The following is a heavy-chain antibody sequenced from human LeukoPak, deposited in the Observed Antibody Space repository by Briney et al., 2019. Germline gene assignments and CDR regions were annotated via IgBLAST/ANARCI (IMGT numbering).Heavy chain of an antibody. Sequence: SQTLSLTCAISGDSVSSNSAAWNWIRQSPSRGLEWLGGAYYRSMWYTDYAVSVKSRITINPDTSKNQFSLQLNSVTPEDTAVYYCARDRVGGNSPYFDYWGQGTLVTVSS. CDR3: ARDRVGGNSPYFDY. CDR1: GDSVSSNSAA. CDR2: AYYRSMWYT. D-gene: IGHD4-23*01. J-gene: IGHJ4*02. V-gene: IGHV6-1*01.